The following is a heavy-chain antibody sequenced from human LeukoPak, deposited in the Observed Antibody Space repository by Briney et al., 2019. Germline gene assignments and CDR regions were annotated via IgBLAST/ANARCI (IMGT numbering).Heavy chain of an antibody. CDR1: GDSISTYY. Sequence: PSETLSLTCTVSGDSISTYYWSWIRQPPGKGLEWIGYLYYTGSTNYNPSLKSRVTISVDRSKKQFSLKVSSVTAADTAVYYCAGGPTSSFDYWGQGTLVTVS. D-gene: IGHD2-2*01. CDR2: LYYTGST. J-gene: IGHJ4*02. V-gene: IGHV4-59*08. CDR3: AGGPTSSFDY.